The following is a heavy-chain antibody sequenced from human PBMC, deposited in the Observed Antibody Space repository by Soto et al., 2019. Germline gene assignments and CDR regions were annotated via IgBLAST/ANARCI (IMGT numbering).Heavy chain of an antibody. Sequence: GASVKVSCKASGYTFTSYDINWVRQATGQGLEWMGWMNPNSGNTGYAQKFQGRVTMTRNTSISTAYMELSSLRSEDTAVYYCATQDIVVVVAAEHAFDIWGQGTMVTVSS. CDR3: ATQDIVVVVAAEHAFDI. CDR2: MNPNSGNT. V-gene: IGHV1-8*01. D-gene: IGHD2-15*01. CDR1: GYTFTSYD. J-gene: IGHJ3*02.